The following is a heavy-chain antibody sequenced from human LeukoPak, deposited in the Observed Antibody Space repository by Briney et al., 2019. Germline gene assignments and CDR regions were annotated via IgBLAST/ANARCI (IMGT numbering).Heavy chain of an antibody. J-gene: IGHJ4*02. V-gene: IGHV3-30*18. CDR2: ISYDGSNK. Sequence: GRSLRLSCAASGFTFSSYGMHWVRQAPGKGLERVAVISYDGSNKYYADSVKGRFTISRDNSKNTLYLQMNSLRAEDTAVYYCAKGSQYDSSGYQRPSEYYFDYWGQGTLVTVSS. CDR1: GFTFSSYG. CDR3: AKGSQYDSSGYQRPSEYYFDY. D-gene: IGHD3-22*01.